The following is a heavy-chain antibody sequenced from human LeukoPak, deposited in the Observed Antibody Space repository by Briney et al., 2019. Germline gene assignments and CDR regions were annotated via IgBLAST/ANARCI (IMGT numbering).Heavy chain of an antibody. CDR2: TNPIGGST. CDR3: ARDLGCSSTSCYTYAFDI. V-gene: IGHV1-46*01. CDR1: GYTFTSYY. Sequence: ASVKVSCKASGYTFTSYYMHWVRQAPGQGLEWMGITNPIGGSTSYAKKFRGRFTMTRDMSTSTVYMELSSLRSEDPAVYYCARDLGCSSTSCYTYAFDIWGQGTMVTVSS. D-gene: IGHD2-2*02. J-gene: IGHJ3*02.